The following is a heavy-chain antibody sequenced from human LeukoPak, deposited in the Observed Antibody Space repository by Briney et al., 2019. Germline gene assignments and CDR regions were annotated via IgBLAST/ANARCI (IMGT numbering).Heavy chain of an antibody. CDR1: GFTFSNYW. J-gene: IGHJ4*02. Sequence: PGGSLRLSCAASGFTFSNYWMHWVRQAPGKGLVWVSRINADGTTTNYADSVKGRFTISRGNAKNSLYLQMNSLRAEDTAVYYCARSRSKGDSSGYSLQKWGQGTLVTVSS. V-gene: IGHV3-74*01. D-gene: IGHD3-22*01. CDR3: ARSRSKGDSSGYSLQK. CDR2: INADGTTT.